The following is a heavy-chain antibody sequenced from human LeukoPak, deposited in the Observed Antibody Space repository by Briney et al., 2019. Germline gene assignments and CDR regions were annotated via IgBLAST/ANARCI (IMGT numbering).Heavy chain of an antibody. CDR3: ARDRDTTRFYARYGMDV. CDR1: GFTFSFW. Sequence: PGGSLRLSCAASGFTFSFWMHCVRRAPGKGLEWVSRINDYGSETVYADSVKGRFTIYRDNAKNTLYLQMNSLRVEDTAVYYCARDRDTTRFYARYGMDVWGQGTTVTVSS. D-gene: IGHD3-3*01. V-gene: IGHV3-74*01. CDR2: INDYGSET. J-gene: IGHJ6*02.